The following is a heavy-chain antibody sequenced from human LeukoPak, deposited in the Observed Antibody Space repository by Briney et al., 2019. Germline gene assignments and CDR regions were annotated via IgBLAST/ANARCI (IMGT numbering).Heavy chain of an antibody. D-gene: IGHD4-17*01. CDR3: AKRPSDYGDYVTYFDY. Sequence: GGSQRLSCAASGLSLISYGMHWVRQAPGKGLEWVGVISDDGRNKKYADSVKGRFTISRDNSKDTLYLQMNSLRDEDTAVYYCAKRPSDYGDYVTYFDYWGQGTLVTVSS. J-gene: IGHJ4*02. CDR1: GLSLISYG. V-gene: IGHV3-30*18. CDR2: ISDDGRNK.